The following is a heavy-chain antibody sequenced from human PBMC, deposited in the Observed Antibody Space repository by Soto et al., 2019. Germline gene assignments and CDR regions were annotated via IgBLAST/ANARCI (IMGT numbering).Heavy chain of an antibody. Sequence: GSLRLSCAVYGLSLNSYWVHWVRQAPGKGLVWVSRINIDGSTKTYADPVKGRFTISRDNAKNTVYLQMNSLNTEDTAVYYCISHSPEDMIRTWGQGTLVTVSS. J-gene: IGHJ4*02. D-gene: IGHD2-15*01. CDR3: ISHSPEDMIRT. V-gene: IGHV3-74*01. CDR2: INIDGSTK. CDR1: GLSLNSYW.